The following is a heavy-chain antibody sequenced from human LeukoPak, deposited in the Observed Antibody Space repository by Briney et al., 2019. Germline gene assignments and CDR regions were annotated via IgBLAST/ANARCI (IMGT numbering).Heavy chain of an antibody. D-gene: IGHD6-13*01. CDR3: ASYSSSWYDAFDI. CDR1: GGSISSYY. Sequence: KTSETLSLTCTVSGGSISSYYWSWIRQPPGEGLEWIGYIYYSGSTNYNPSLKSRVTISVDTSKNQFSLKLSSVTAADTAVYYCASYSSSWYDAFDIWGQGTMVTVSS. CDR2: IYYSGST. V-gene: IGHV4-59*01. J-gene: IGHJ3*02.